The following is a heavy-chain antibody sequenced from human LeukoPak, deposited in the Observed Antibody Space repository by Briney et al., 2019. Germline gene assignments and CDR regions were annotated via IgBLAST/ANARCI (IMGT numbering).Heavy chain of an antibody. J-gene: IGHJ4*02. D-gene: IGHD2-21*02. CDR1: GFTFDDYA. V-gene: IGHV3-9*01. CDR3: AKSKHIVVVTASGDFDY. Sequence: GGSLRLSCAASGFTFDDYAMHWVRQAPGKGLEWVSGISWNSGSIGYADSVKGRFTISRDNAKNSLYPQMNSLRAEDTALYYCAKSKHIVVVTASGDFDYWGQGTLVTVSS. CDR2: ISWNSGSI.